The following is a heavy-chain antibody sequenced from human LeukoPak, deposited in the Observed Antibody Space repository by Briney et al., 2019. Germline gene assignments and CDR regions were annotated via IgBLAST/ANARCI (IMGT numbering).Heavy chain of an antibody. CDR1: WISISSVVYY. Sequence: SQTLSLICTVSWISISSVVYYLSSIRHHPGTGLDWIGYISSSGSPYHHPSLKRRLTISVATSKTPFSLKLSSVTAADTAVYYCASLGGTNGPEFDYWGQGTLVTVSS. CDR3: ASLGGTNGPEFDY. J-gene: IGHJ4*02. D-gene: IGHD2-2*01. CDR2: ISSSGSP. V-gene: IGHV4-31*03.